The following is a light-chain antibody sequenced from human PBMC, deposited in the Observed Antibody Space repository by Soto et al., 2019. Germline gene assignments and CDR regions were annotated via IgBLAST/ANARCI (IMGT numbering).Light chain of an antibody. CDR2: GAS. V-gene: IGKV3-20*01. Sequence: EIVLTQSPGTLSLSPGERATLSCRASQSVSSSYLAWYQQKPGQAPRLLIYGASSRATGIPDRFNGSGSGXXXXXTXXXLXPXDFAVYYCQQYGSSPFTFGPGTKVDIK. J-gene: IGKJ3*01. CDR1: QSVSSSY. CDR3: QQYGSSPFT.